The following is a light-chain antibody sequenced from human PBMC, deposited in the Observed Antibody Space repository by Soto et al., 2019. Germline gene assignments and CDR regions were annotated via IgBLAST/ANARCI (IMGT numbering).Light chain of an antibody. CDR2: AAS. J-gene: IGKJ3*01. CDR3: QQGGT. V-gene: IGKV1-9*01. Sequence: DIQLTQSPSFLSASVGDRVTITCRASQGISSYLAWYQQKPGKAPKLLIYAASTLQSGVPSRFSDSGSGTEFTLTMSSLQPEDFATSDCQQGGTFGPGTKVDI. CDR1: QGISSY.